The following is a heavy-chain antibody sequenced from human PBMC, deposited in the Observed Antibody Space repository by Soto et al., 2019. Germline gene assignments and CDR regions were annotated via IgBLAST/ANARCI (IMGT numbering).Heavy chain of an antibody. V-gene: IGHV4-30-2*01. CDR1: GGSISSGGYS. CDR2: IYHSGST. J-gene: IGHJ5*02. D-gene: IGHD2-21*01. CDR3: AGVRGPYCGGECYPPTPNWFDP. Sequence: QLQLQESGSGLVKPSQTLSLTCAVSGGSISSGGYSWSWIRQPPGKGLEWLGYIYHSGSTYYNPSLKGRVTISVDRSKNQFSLKLSSVTAADSAVYYCAGVRGPYCGGECYPPTPNWFDPWGQGTLVTVSS.